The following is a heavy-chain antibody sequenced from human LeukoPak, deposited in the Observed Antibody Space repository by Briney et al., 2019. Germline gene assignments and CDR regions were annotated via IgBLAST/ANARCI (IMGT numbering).Heavy chain of an antibody. D-gene: IGHD3-22*01. V-gene: IGHV1-18*01. CDR3: ARGLYYDSSGYYFVNSYYFDY. CDR1: GYTFTSYG. J-gene: IGHJ4*02. Sequence: GASVKVSCKASGYTFTSYGISWVRQAPGQGLEWMGWISAYNGNTNYAQKLQGRVTMTTDTSTSTAYMELRSLRSDDTAVYYCARGLYYDSSGYYFVNSYYFDYWGQGTLVTVSS. CDR2: ISAYNGNT.